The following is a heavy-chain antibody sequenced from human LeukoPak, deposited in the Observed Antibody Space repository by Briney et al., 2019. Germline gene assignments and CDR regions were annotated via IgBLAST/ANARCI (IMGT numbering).Heavy chain of an antibody. V-gene: IGHV4-59*01. Sequence: PSETLSLTCTVSGGSISSYYWSWIRQPPGKGLEWIGYIYYSGSTYYNPSLKSRVTISVDTSKNLFSLKLSSVTAADTAVYYCARVQRPLVGADYWGQGTLVTVSS. D-gene: IGHD3-10*01. CDR1: GGSISSYY. CDR2: IYYSGST. CDR3: ARVQRPLVGADY. J-gene: IGHJ4*02.